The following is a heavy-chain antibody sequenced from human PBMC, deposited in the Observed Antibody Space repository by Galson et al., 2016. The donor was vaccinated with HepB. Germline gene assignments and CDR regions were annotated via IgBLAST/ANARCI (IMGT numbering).Heavy chain of an antibody. CDR1: GFTFSNYA. CDR3: AKDPLLLGVVMSAATS. V-gene: IGHV3-30*04. D-gene: IGHD2-15*01. J-gene: IGHJ4*02. Sequence: SLRLSCAASGFTFSNYAMHWVRQAPGKGLEWVALISYDGRNKNYVDSVKGRFTISRDNSKNTLYLQMNSLRAEDTAVYYCAKDPLLLGVVMSAATSWGQGTLVTVSP. CDR2: ISYDGRNK.